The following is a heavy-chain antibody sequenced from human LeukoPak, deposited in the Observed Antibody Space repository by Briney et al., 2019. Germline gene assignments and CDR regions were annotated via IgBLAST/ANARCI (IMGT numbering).Heavy chain of an antibody. D-gene: IGHD4-17*01. V-gene: IGHV4-4*07. CDR3: ARDPYGDYVAGYYFDY. J-gene: IGHJ4*02. Sequence: SETLSLTCTVSGGSISSYYWSWIRQPAGKGLGWIGRIYTSGSTNYNPSLKSRVTMSVDTSKNQFSLKLSSVTAADTAVYYCARDPYGDYVAGYYFDYWGQGTLVTVSS. CDR2: IYTSGST. CDR1: GGSISSYY.